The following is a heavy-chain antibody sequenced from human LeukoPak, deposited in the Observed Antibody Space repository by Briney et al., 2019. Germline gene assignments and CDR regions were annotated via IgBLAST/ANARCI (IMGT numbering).Heavy chain of an antibody. V-gene: IGHV3-74*01. Sequence: GGSLRLSCAASGFTFSSYWMHWVRQAPGKGLVWVSRINSDGSSTSYADSVKGRFTISRDNAKNTLYLQMNSLRAEDAAVYYCARRSAAKDAFDIWGQGTMVTVSS. CDR2: INSDGSST. J-gene: IGHJ3*02. CDR1: GFTFSSYW. D-gene: IGHD6-25*01. CDR3: ARRSAAKDAFDI.